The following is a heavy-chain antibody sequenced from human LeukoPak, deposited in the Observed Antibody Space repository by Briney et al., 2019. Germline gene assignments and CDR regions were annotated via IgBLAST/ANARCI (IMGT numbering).Heavy chain of an antibody. V-gene: IGHV3-64*01. CDR2: ISSNGGST. Sequence: GRSLRLSCAASGFTFSTYAMHWVRQAPGKGLEYVSAISSNGGSTYYANSVKGRFTISRDNSKNTLYLHMGSLRAEDMAVYYCARRGSYYGDSMDYWGQGTLVTVSS. D-gene: IGHD1-26*01. CDR1: GFTFSTYA. CDR3: ARRGSYYGDSMDY. J-gene: IGHJ4*02.